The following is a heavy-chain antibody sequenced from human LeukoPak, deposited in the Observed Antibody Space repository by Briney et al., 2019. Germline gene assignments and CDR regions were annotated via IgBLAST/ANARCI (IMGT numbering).Heavy chain of an antibody. CDR1: GGTFSSYA. CDR2: IIPIFGTA. CDR3: ARQFPAHTIFPLCWFDP. V-gene: IGHV1-69*01. Sequence: SVKLSXKASGGTFSSYAISWVRQAPGQGLEWMGGIIPIFGTANYAQKFQGRVTITADESTSTAYMELSSLRSEDTAVYYCARQFPAHTIFPLCWFDPWGQGTLVTVSS. D-gene: IGHD3-3*01. J-gene: IGHJ5*02.